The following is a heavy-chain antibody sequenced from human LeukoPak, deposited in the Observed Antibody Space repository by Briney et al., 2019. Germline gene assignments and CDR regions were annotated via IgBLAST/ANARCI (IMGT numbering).Heavy chain of an antibody. CDR2: IRNSAYGGTT. Sequence: GGSLRLSCIGFGFTFHDYAVNWVRQAPGMGLEWLGFIRNSAYGGTTEYGASVKGTFTISRDASKNVAYLQMNSLKAEDTAVYYCTRAPFPSLAENYPDYWGQGTLVTVSS. CDR1: GFTFHDYA. V-gene: IGHV3-49*04. D-gene: IGHD1-14*01. J-gene: IGHJ4*02. CDR3: TRAPFPSLAENYPDY.